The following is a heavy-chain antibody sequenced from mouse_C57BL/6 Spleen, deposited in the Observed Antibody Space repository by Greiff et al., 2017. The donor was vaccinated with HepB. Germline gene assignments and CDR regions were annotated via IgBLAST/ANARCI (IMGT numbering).Heavy chain of an antibody. V-gene: IGHV5-16*01. CDR1: GFTFSDYY. CDR2: INYDGSST. D-gene: IGHD1-2*01. Sequence: EVKLVESEGGLVQPGSSMKLSCTASGFTFSDYYMAWVRQVPEKGLEWVANINYDGSSTYYLDSLKSRFIISRDNAKNILYLQMSSLKSEDTATYYCARENFTTASSVAMDYWGQGTSVTVSS. J-gene: IGHJ4*01. CDR3: ARENFTTASSVAMDY.